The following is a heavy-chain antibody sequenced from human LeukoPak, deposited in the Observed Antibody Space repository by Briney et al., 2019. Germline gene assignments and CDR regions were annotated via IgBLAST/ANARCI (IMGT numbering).Heavy chain of an antibody. Sequence: PGGSLRLSCAASGFAFSSYSMTWVRQAPGKGLEWVSSITSSSSYIYYADSVKGRFTISRDDAKNSLYLQMNSLRVEDTAVYYRARERHTFDPWGQGTLVTVSS. D-gene: IGHD6-25*01. CDR3: ARERHTFDP. J-gene: IGHJ5*02. CDR1: GFAFSSYS. V-gene: IGHV3-21*01. CDR2: ITSSSSYI.